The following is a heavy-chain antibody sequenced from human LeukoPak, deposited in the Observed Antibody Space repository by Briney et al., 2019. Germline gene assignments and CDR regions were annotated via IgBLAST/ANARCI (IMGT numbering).Heavy chain of an antibody. CDR1: GYTFTSYY. V-gene: IGHV1-46*01. D-gene: IGHD3-22*01. CDR3: ASGSVYYEDSSGYYGY. J-gene: IGHJ4*02. Sequence: ASVKVSCKASGYTFTSYYMHWVRQAPGQGLEWMGIINPSGGSTSYAQKFQGRVTMTRDTSTSTVYMELSSLRSEDTAVYYCASGSVYYEDSSGYYGYWGQGTMVTVSS. CDR2: INPSGGST.